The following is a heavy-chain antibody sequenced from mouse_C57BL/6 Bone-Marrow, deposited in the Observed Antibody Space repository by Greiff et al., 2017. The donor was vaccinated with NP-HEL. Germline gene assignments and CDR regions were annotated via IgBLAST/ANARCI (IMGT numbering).Heavy chain of an antibody. CDR2: INPGSGGT. V-gene: IGHV1-54*01. D-gene: IGHD2-3*01. Sequence: QVQLKESGAELVRPGTSVKVSCKASGYAFTNYLIEWVKQRPGQGLEWIGVINPGSGGTNYNEKFKGKATLTADKSSSTAYMQLSSLTSEDSAVYFCAFYDGYYYYFDYWGQGTTLTVSS. CDR1: GYAFTNYL. CDR3: AFYDGYYYYFDY. J-gene: IGHJ2*01.